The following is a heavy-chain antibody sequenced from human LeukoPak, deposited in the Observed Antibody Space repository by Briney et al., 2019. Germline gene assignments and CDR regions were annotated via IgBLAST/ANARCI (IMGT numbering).Heavy chain of an antibody. CDR2: IYYSGST. V-gene: IGHV4-31*03. D-gene: IGHD2/OR15-2a*01. J-gene: IGHJ4*02. Sequence: SQTLSLTCTVSGGSISSGGYYWSWIRQHPGKGLEWIGYIYYSGSTYYNPSLKSRVTISVDRSKNQFSLKLSSVTAADTAVYYCARESNSMAHFDYWGQGTLVTVSS. CDR1: GGSISSGGYY. CDR3: ARESNSMAHFDY.